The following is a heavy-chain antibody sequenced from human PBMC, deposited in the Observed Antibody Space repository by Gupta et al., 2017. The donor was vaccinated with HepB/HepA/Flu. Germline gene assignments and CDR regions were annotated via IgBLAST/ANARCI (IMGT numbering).Heavy chain of an antibody. Sequence: QITLKESGPTLVKPTQTLTLTCTFSGFSLITSGVGVGWIRQPPGKALEWLALIYWDDDKRYSPSLKSRLTITKDTSKNQVVLTMTNMDPVDTATYYCAHSGLYHDFWSGYYTSGRYIGYGMDVWGQGTTVTVSS. CDR1: GFSLITSGVG. CDR2: IYWDDDK. CDR3: AHSGLYHDFWSGYYTSGRYIGYGMDV. J-gene: IGHJ6*02. V-gene: IGHV2-5*02. D-gene: IGHD3-3*01.